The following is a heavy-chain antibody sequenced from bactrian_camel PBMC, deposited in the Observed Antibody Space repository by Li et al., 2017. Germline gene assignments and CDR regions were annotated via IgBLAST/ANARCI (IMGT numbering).Heavy chain of an antibody. CDR1: GFTFSSLF. D-gene: IGHD1*01. V-gene: IGHV3S6*01. Sequence: HVQLVESGGGLVHPGGSLRLSCAASGFTFSSLFMNWVRQAPGKGLEWVSNIYSDGMQTYYADSVKDRFNVRSENAKNTVHLQMNSLKFEDTGLYFCAIVRNRIIRYAINSWGKGTQVTVS. J-gene: IGHJ7*01. CDR2: IYSDGMQT.